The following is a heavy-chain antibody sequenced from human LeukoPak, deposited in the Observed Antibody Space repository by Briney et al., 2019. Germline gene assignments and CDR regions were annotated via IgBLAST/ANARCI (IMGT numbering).Heavy chain of an antibody. CDR3: AKGGSGLYRTYNWFDP. CDR1: GFTFSSYA. V-gene: IGHV3-23*01. D-gene: IGHD6-19*01. Sequence: GGSLRLSCAASGFTFSSYAMSWVRQVPGKGLEWVSAISGSAGHTSYADSVKGRFTSSRDNSESTLYLQMNSLRVEDTAVYYCAKGGSGLYRTYNWFDPWGQGTLVTVSS. J-gene: IGHJ5*02. CDR2: ISGSAGHT.